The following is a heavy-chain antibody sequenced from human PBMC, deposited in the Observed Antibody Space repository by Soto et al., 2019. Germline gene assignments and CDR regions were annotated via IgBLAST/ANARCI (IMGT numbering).Heavy chain of an antibody. Sequence: PSETLSLTCTFYGGSFSGYYWSWIRQPPGKGLEWIGEINHSGSTNYNPSLKIRVAIAVDTYKNPLSLKLSSVAAADTAVYYCARVRGRYGVVTNLDYWGQGTLVTVSS. V-gene: IGHV4-34*01. CDR1: GGSFSGYY. CDR2: INHSGST. D-gene: IGHD3-3*01. CDR3: ARVRGRYGVVTNLDY. J-gene: IGHJ4*02.